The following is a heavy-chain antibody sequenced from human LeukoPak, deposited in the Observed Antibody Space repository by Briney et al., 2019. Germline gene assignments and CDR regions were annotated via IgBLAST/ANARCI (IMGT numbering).Heavy chain of an antibody. V-gene: IGHV3-9*01. CDR2: ISWNSGSI. J-gene: IGHJ6*02. Sequence: GRSLRLSCAASGFTFDDYAMHWVRQAPGKGLEWVSGISWNSGSIGYADSVKGRFTISRDNAKNSLYLQMNSLRAEDTALYYCARDGKRVTTQFYYYGIDLWGQGTTVTVSS. CDR3: ARDGKRVTTQFYYYGIDL. CDR1: GFTFDDYA. D-gene: IGHD3-3*01.